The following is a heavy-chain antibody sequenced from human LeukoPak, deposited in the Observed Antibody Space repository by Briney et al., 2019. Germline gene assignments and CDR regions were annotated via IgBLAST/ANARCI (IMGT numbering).Heavy chain of an antibody. V-gene: IGHV3-30*04. Sequence: GGSLRLSCAASGFTFSSYAMHWVRQAPAKGLEWVAVISYDGSNKYYADSVKGRFTISRDNAKNSLYLQMNSLRAEDTAVYYCAKSRIQLWFDPWGQGTLVTVSS. CDR3: AKSRIQLWFDP. CDR2: ISYDGSNK. J-gene: IGHJ5*02. D-gene: IGHD5-18*01. CDR1: GFTFSSYA.